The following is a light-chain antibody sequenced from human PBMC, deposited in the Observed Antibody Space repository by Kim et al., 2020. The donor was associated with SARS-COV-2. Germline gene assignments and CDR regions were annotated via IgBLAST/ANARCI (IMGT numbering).Light chain of an antibody. Sequence: DIQMTQSPSSLSASVGDRVTITCRASQGIRNDLTWYQQKPGQAPKRLIYSASDLLTGVASRFSGGGSGTEFTHTISNVQPVDFAPSYCLQYSSHVLSFGGGATVDI. CDR1: QGIRND. V-gene: IGKV1-17*02. CDR3: LQYSSHVLS. J-gene: IGKJ4*01. CDR2: SAS.